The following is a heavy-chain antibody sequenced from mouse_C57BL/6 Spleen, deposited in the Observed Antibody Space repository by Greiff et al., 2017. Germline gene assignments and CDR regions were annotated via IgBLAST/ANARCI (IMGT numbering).Heavy chain of an antibody. D-gene: IGHD1-1*01. CDR3: ARDGSSFLDY. CDR1: GYTFTSYW. V-gene: IGHV1-50*01. J-gene: IGHJ2*01. Sequence: QVQLQQPGAELVKPGASVKLSCKASGYTFTSYWMQWVKQRPGQGLEWIGEIDPSDSYTNYNQKFKGKATLTVDTSSSTAYMQLSSLTSEDSAVYYCARDGSSFLDYWGQGTTLTVSS. CDR2: IDPSDSYT.